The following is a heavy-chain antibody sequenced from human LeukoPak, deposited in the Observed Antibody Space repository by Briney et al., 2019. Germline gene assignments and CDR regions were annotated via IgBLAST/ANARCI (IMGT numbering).Heavy chain of an antibody. Sequence: SETLSLTCTVSGGSISSSSYYWDWIRQSPGKGLEWIGNIYYDGSTHYIPSLKSRVTISVDTSKNQFSLKLSSVTAADTALYYCARQGEYTTSLGRKQFDYWGQGTLVTVSS. CDR1: GGSISSSSYY. V-gene: IGHV4-39*01. D-gene: IGHD3-16*01. CDR3: ARQGEYTTSLGRKQFDY. J-gene: IGHJ4*02. CDR2: IYYDGST.